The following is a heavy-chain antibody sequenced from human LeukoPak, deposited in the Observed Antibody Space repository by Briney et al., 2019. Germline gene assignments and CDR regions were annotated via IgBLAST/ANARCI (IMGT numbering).Heavy chain of an antibody. Sequence: TGGSLRLSCAASGLTFSKDDFHWVRHAPGKGLEGVAAIGVTGDTYYADSVKGRFTISREDAANSLYLQMRSLGAGDTALYYCTKEFCGSRAACAGGSYYDFWGRGALVTVSS. CDR1: GLTFSKDD. J-gene: IGHJ2*01. CDR3: TKEFCGSRAACAGGSYYDF. V-gene: IGHV3-13*01. CDR2: IGVTGDT. D-gene: IGHD2-15*01.